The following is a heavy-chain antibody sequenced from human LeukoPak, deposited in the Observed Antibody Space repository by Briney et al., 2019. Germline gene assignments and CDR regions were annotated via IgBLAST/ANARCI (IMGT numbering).Heavy chain of an antibody. CDR1: GFTFNKYF. CDR2: IHQDGSEI. CDR3: VRIGVAPSQRNYPDY. D-gene: IGHD3-16*01. J-gene: IGHJ4*02. Sequence: GGSLRLSCEASGFTFNKYFMSWVRQAPGKGLEWVANIHQDGSEINYVDSVKGRFTISRDNAKNLLHLQMNRLRGEDTAVYYCVRIGVAPSQRNYPDYWGQGTMVTVSS. V-gene: IGHV3-7*01.